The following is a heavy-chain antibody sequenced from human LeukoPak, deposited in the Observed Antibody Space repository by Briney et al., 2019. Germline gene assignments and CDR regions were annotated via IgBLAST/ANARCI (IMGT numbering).Heavy chain of an antibody. V-gene: IGHV4-34*01. CDR3: ARELGYSSIDY. CDR1: GGSFSGYY. Sequence: SETLSLTCAVYGGSFSGYYWSWIRQPPGKGLEWIGEINHSGSTNYNPSLKSRVTISADTSKNQFSLKLSSVTAADTAVYYCARELGYSSIDYWGQGTLVTVSS. D-gene: IGHD6-13*01. CDR2: INHSGST. J-gene: IGHJ4*02.